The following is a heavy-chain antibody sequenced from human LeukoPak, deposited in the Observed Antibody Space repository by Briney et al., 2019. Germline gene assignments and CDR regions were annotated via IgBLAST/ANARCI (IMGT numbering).Heavy chain of an antibody. CDR3: ARVGTIGDWLIVRPEPDAFDI. Sequence: SQTLSLTCTVSGGSISSGDYYWSWIRQPPGKGLEWIGYIYYSGSTYYNPSLKSRVTISVDTSKNQFSLKLSSVTAADTAVYYCARVGTIGDWLIVRPEPDAFDIWGQGTMVTVSS. CDR1: GGSISSGDYY. V-gene: IGHV4-30-4*01. J-gene: IGHJ3*02. D-gene: IGHD3-9*01. CDR2: IYYSGST.